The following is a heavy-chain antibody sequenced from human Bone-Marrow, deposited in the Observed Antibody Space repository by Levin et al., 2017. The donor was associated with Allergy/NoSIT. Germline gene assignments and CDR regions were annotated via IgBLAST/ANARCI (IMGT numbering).Heavy chain of an antibody. CDR1: GFTFSTYW. CDR3: AGGITMVRGADY. V-gene: IGHV3-7*01. Sequence: GESLKISCAASGFTFSTYWMTWVRQAPGKGLEWVANIKQDGSEKNYVDSVKGRFIISRDNAKNSLYLQMNSLRAEDTAVYYCAGGITMVRGADYWGQGTLVTVSS. J-gene: IGHJ4*02. D-gene: IGHD3-10*01. CDR2: IKQDGSEK.